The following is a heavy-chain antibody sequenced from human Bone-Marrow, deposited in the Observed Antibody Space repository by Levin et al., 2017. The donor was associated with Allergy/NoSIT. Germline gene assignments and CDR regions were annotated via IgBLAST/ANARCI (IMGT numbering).Heavy chain of an antibody. D-gene: IGHD4-11*01. V-gene: IGHV3-48*01. CDR2: ISSRSTTI. CDR3: ARDPQFDNDYSNYEDPYYFDY. CDR1: GFTFSSYS. J-gene: IGHJ4*02. Sequence: GGSLRLSCAASGFTFSSYSVNWVRQAPGKGLEWVSYISSRSTTIHYADSVKGRFTISRDNAKRSVYLQMHSLRAEDTAVYFCARDPQFDNDYSNYEDPYYFDYWGQGTLVIVSS.